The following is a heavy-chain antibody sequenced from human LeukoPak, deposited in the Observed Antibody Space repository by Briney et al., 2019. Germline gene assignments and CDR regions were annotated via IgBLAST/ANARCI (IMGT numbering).Heavy chain of an antibody. V-gene: IGHV2-5*01. D-gene: IGHD6-19*01. CDR2: PYWNDYN. CDR1: GLSGRTTSVG. J-gene: IGHJ4*02. Sequence: SGPSLAHPTQPLTLTCTFSGLSGRTTSVGVGWFRQPPEKDLEWLALPYWNDYNRYIPSQKRRLTVTNDTSRNQVVLTMTNMDPGDTATYFCAHVSGWLFDYWGQGTLVTVSS. CDR3: AHVSGWLFDY.